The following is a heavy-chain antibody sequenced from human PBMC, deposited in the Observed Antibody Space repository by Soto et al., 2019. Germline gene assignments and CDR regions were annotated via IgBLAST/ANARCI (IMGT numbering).Heavy chain of an antibody. Sequence: PGGSLRLSCAASGFTFSSYSMNWVRQAPGKGLEWVSSISSSSSYIYYADSVKGRFTISRDNAKNSLYLQMNSLRAEDTAVYYCARDRGDFWSGNGMDVWGQGTTVTVFS. J-gene: IGHJ6*02. V-gene: IGHV3-21*01. D-gene: IGHD3-3*01. CDR2: ISSSSSYI. CDR1: GFTFSSYS. CDR3: ARDRGDFWSGNGMDV.